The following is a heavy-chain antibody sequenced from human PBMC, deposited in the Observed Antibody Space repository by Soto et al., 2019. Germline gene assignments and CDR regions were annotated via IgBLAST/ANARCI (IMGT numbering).Heavy chain of an antibody. Sequence: GGSLRLSCAASGFQFSNYAMSLVRQSPGKGLEWVSLISATGGGTYYADSVKGRFTISRDNSHNTLYLQVHSLTAEDTAVYYCAKDRRAGGNYDFYSDFWGQGARVTVSS. CDR3: AKDRRAGGNYDFYSDF. CDR1: GFQFSNYA. V-gene: IGHV3-23*01. CDR2: ISATGGGT. D-gene: IGHD2-21*02. J-gene: IGHJ4*02.